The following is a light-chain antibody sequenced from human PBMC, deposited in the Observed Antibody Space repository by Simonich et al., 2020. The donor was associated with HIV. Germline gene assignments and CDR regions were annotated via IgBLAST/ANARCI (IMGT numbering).Light chain of an antibody. CDR3: GTWDSSLSAGV. J-gene: IGLJ3*02. V-gene: IGLV1-51*01. CDR2: DNN. CDR1: SSNIGNNY. Sequence: QSVLTQPPSLSAAPGQKVTISCSGSSSNIGNNYVSWYQHLPGTAPKLVIYDNNKRPSGMPDRFSGAKSGTSATLGITGLQTGDEADYYCGTWDSSLSAGVFGGGTKLTVL.